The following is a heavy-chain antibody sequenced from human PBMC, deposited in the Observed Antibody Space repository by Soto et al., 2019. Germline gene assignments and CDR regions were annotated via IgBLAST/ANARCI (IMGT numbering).Heavy chain of an antibody. CDR2: VQMSGTT. CDR3: AKDRSTMRWFDP. CDR1: GASVRSYH. Sequence: ETLSLTCAVSGASVRSYHWSWIRQAAGKGLEWIGRVQMSGTTNYNPSLKTRVTMSLDTSKNEVSLRMTSVTAADTAVYFCAKDRSTMRWFDPWGQGILVTVSS. V-gene: IGHV4-4*07. D-gene: IGHD1-1*01. J-gene: IGHJ5*02.